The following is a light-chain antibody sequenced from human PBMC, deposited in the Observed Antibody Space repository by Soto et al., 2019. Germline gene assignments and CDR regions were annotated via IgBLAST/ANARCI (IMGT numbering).Light chain of an antibody. CDR1: SSNIGAGYD. J-gene: IGLJ1*01. CDR2: GNN. V-gene: IGLV1-40*01. CDR3: QSYDSSLSGSRV. Sequence: QSVLTQPPSVSGAPGQRVTISCTGSSSNIGAGYDVHWYQQLPGTAPKLLIYGNNNRPSGVPDRFSGSKSGTSASLVITGLQAEDEADYYCQSYDSSLSGSRVFGTGTKLTVL.